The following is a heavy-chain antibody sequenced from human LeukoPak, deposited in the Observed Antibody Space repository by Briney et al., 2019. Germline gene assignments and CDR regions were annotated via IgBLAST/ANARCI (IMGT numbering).Heavy chain of an antibody. V-gene: IGHV4-34*01. Sequence: SETLSLTCAVHGGSFSGYYWSWIRQPPGKGLEWIGEINHSGSTNYNPSLKSRVTISVDTSKNQFSLKLSSVTAADMAVYYCARAEGYCSSTSCSEYFQHWGQGTLVTVSS. D-gene: IGHD2-2*01. CDR2: INHSGST. CDR1: GGSFSGYY. CDR3: ARAEGYCSSTSCSEYFQH. J-gene: IGHJ1*01.